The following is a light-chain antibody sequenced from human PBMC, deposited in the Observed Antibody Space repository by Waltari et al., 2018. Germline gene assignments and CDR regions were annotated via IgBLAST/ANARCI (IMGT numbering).Light chain of an antibody. Sequence: QLVLTQSPSASASLGASVKLTCTLSSGHTTNIIAWLQQKPEKGPRYLMKVNSDGSHNKGVEIPDRFSGSSSGAARYPTISSLQSEDEADYYCQTGGHGTWVFGGGTRLTVL. CDR1: SGHTTNI. J-gene: IGLJ3*02. V-gene: IGLV4-69*01. CDR3: QTGGHGTWV. CDR2: VNSDGSH.